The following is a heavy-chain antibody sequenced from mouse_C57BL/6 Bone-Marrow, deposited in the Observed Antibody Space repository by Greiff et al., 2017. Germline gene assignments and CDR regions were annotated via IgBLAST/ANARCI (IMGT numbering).Heavy chain of an antibody. Sequence: EVKLVESGGGLVKPGGSLKLSCAASGFTFSDYGMHWVRQAPEKGLEWVAYISSGSSTIYYADTVKGRFTISRDNAKNTLCLQMNSLRAEDTAMYYCARTGWVAYWGQGTLVTVSA. CDR1: GFTFSDYG. CDR2: ISSGSSTI. CDR3: ARTGWVAY. J-gene: IGHJ3*01. V-gene: IGHV5-17*01.